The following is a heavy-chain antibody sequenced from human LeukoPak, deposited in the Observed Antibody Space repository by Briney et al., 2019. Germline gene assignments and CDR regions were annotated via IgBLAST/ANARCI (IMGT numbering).Heavy chain of an antibody. Sequence: GGSLRLSCAASGFTFSTSWMHWVRQAPGKGLVWVSQINSDGGRTRYADSVKGRLTISRDNAKNTVYLQMNSLRTDDTAMYYCAKGRNGFFDYWGHGTLVTVSS. CDR3: AKGRNGFFDY. D-gene: IGHD5-24*01. CDR1: GFTFSTSW. V-gene: IGHV3-74*01. CDR2: INSDGGRT. J-gene: IGHJ4*01.